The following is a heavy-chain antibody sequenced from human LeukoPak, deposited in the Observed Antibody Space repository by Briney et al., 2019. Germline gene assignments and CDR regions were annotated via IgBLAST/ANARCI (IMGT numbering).Heavy chain of an antibody. Sequence: ASVKASCKASGYTFTGYYMHWVRQAPGQGLEWMGRINPNSGGTNYAQKFQGRVTMTRDTSISTAYMELSRLRSDDTAVYYSARDSVLQYNESSGYYGSTNNFDYWSQGTLVTVSS. CDR3: ARDSVLQYNESSGYYGSTNNFDY. D-gene: IGHD3-22*01. J-gene: IGHJ4*02. V-gene: IGHV1-2*06. CDR1: GYTFTGYY. CDR2: INPNSGGT.